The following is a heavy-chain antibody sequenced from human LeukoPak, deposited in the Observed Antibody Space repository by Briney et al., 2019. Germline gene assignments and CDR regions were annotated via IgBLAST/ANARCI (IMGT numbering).Heavy chain of an antibody. J-gene: IGHJ4*02. CDR2: IRYDGSNK. D-gene: IGHD1-26*01. CDR3: AKDGRKWELLGEGCADY. CDR1: GFTFSTYA. V-gene: IGHV3-30*02. Sequence: GGSLRLSCAASGFTFSTYAIHWVRQAPGKGLEWVAFIRYDGSNKYYADSVKGRFTISRDNSKNTLYLQMNSLRAEDTAVYYCAKDGRKWELLGEGCADYWGQGTLVTVSS.